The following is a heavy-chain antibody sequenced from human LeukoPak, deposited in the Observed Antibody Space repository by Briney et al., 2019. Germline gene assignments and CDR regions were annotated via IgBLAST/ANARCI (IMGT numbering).Heavy chain of an antibody. CDR2: ISPDGRDK. V-gene: IGHV3-30*03. CDR1: GFTFSSYG. D-gene: IGHD2-2*01. CDR3: AREYCSSKSCPTFDY. J-gene: IGHJ4*02. Sequence: GRSLRLSCAASGFTFSSYGMQWVRQAPGKGLEWVALISPDGRDKYYGDSVKGRFTISRDNAKNTLYLQMNSLRADDMAVYYCAREYCSSKSCPTFDYWGQGTRVTVSS.